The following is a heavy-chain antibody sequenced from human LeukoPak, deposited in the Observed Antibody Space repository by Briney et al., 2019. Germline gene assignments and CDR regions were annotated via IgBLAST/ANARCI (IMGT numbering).Heavy chain of an antibody. CDR3: ARGFTYYYDSSGSPPLG. J-gene: IGHJ4*02. CDR2: IYHSGST. CDR1: GYSISSGYY. V-gene: IGHV4-38-2*01. D-gene: IGHD3-22*01. Sequence: SETLSLTCAVSGYSISSGYYWGWIRQPPGKRLEWIGSIYHSGSTYYNPSLKSRVTISVDTSENQFSLKLSSVTAADTAVYYCARGFTYYYDSSGSPPLGWGQGTLVTVSS.